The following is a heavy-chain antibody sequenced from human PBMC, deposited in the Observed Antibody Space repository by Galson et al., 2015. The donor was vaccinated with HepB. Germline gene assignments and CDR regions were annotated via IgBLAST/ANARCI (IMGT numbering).Heavy chain of an antibody. J-gene: IGHJ4*02. CDR3: ARHTTSGSYYEYYFDY. CDR2: IDPSDSYT. V-gene: IGHV5-10-1*01. Sequence: QSGAEVKKPGESLRISCKGSGYSFTSYWISWVRQMPGKGLEWMGRIDPSDSYTNYSPSFQGHVTISADKSISTAYLQWSSLKASDTAMYYCARHTTSGSYYEYYFDYWGQGTLVTVSS. CDR1: GYSFTSYW. D-gene: IGHD1-26*01.